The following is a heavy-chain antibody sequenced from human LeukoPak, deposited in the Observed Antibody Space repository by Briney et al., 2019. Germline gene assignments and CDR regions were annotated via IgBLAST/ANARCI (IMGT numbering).Heavy chain of an antibody. CDR2: IKQDGTEK. D-gene: IGHD4-17*01. CDR1: GFTFNSYW. CDR3: ARGETVSDAFDI. J-gene: IGHJ3*02. Sequence: GGSLRLSCAASGFTFNSYWMSWVRQAPGKGLEWVANIKQDGTEKHYADSVKGRFTISRDNAKNSLYLQMNSLRAEDTAVYYCARGETVSDAFDIWGQGTMVTVSS. V-gene: IGHV3-7*01.